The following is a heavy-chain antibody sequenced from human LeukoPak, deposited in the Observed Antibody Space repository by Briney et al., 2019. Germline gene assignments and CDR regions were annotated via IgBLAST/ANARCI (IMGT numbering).Heavy chain of an antibody. CDR1: GGSISSSSYY. J-gene: IGHJ4*02. CDR3: ARISSGYALYYFDY. CDR2: IYYSGST. V-gene: IGHV4-39*01. Sequence: SETLSLTCTVSGGSISSSSYYWGWSRQPPGKGLEWIGSIYYSGSTYYNPSLKSRVTISVDTSKNQFSLKLSSVTAADTAVYYCARISSGYALYYFDYWGQGTLVTVSS. D-gene: IGHD3-22*01.